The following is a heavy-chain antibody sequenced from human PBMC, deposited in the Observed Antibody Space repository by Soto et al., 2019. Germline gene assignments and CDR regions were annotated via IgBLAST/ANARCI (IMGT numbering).Heavy chain of an antibody. D-gene: IGHD6-13*01. CDR3: ARGARGIAAAVGMDV. Sequence: TLSLTCTVSGGSISSGGYYWSWIRQHPGKGLEWIGYIYYSGSTYYNPSLKSRVTISVDTSKNQFSLKLSSVTAADTAVYYCARGARGIAAAVGMDVWGQGTTVTVSS. CDR1: GGSISSGGYY. J-gene: IGHJ6*02. V-gene: IGHV4-31*03. CDR2: IYYSGST.